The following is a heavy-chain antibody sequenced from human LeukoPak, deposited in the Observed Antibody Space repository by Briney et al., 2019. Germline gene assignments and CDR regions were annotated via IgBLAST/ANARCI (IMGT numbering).Heavy chain of an antibody. Sequence: SETLPLTCAVYGGSFSGYYWSWIRQPPGKGLEWIGEIYHSGSTNYNPSLKSRVTISVDTSKNQFSLKLSSVTAADTAVYYCSRRMLVVAGIVLRRDAFDIWGQGTMVTACS. CDR1: GGSFSGYY. V-gene: IGHV4-34*01. D-gene: IGHD3-22*01. CDR2: IYHSGST. CDR3: SRRMLVVAGIVLRRDAFDI. J-gene: IGHJ3*02.